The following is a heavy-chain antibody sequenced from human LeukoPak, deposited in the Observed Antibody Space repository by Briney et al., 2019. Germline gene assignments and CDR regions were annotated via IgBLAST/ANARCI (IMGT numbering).Heavy chain of an antibody. J-gene: IGHJ4*02. CDR2: IDSDGSWT. Sequence: GGSLRLSCAASGNYWMHWVRQAPGKGLVWVSHIDSDGSWTSYADSVKGRFTISKDNAKNTVYLQMNNLRAEDTAVYYCVSFYETYWGRGTLVTVSS. CDR1: GNYW. V-gene: IGHV3-74*01. CDR3: VSFYETY. D-gene: IGHD2-2*01.